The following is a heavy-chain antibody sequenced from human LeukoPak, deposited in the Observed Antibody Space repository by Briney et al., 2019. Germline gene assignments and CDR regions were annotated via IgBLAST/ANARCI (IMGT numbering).Heavy chain of an antibody. CDR2: IIPIFGTA. D-gene: IGHD5-18*01. CDR1: GGTFSSYA. CDR3: ARYSYGLLFDY. Sequence: ASVTVSCKASGGTFSSYAISWVRQAPGQGLEWMGGIIPIFGTANYAQKFQGRVTITADESASTAYMELSSLRSEDTAVYYCARYSYGLLFDYWGQGTLVTVSS. J-gene: IGHJ4*02. V-gene: IGHV1-69*13.